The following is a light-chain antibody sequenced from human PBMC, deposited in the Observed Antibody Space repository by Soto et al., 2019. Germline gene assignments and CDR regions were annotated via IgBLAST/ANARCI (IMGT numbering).Light chain of an antibody. V-gene: IGLV2-14*01. CDR3: SSDTSSIL. Sequence: QSALTQPDSVSGSPGQSITISCTGTSSDVGGYNYVSWYQQHPGKAPKLMIYDVSNRPAGVSNRFSGSKSGNTASLTISGLQAEDEADYSCSSDTSSILFGGGTKLTVL. J-gene: IGLJ2*01. CDR2: DVS. CDR1: SSDVGGYNY.